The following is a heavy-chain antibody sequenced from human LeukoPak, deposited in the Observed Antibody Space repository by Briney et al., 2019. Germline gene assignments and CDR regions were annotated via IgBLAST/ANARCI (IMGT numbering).Heavy chain of an antibody. D-gene: IGHD5-18*01. J-gene: IGHJ6*02. V-gene: IGHV4-59*01. CDR1: GGSISSYY. CDR2: IYYSGST. CDR3: ARAVRGYSYGYIYYYYGMDV. Sequence: SETLSLTCTVSGGSISSYYWSWIRQPPGKGLEWIGYIYYSGSTNYNPSPKSRVTISVDTSKNQFSLKLSSVTAADTAVYYCARAVRGYSYGYIYYYYGMDVWGQGTTVTVSS.